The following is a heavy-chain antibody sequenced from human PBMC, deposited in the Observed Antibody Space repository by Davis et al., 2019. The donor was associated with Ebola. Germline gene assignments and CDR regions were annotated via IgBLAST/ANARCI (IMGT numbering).Heavy chain of an antibody. Sequence: PSETLSLTCSVSGDSVSSYYWSWIRQSPGKGLEWIGYIYYSGTTNYNPSLKSRVTMSLDTSQNQFSLRLTSVTAADTAVYYCARFRYLEWLKRDDAFDIWGQGTLVTVSS. CDR1: GDSVSSYY. J-gene: IGHJ3*02. D-gene: IGHD3-3*01. CDR2: IYYSGTT. CDR3: ARFRYLEWLKRDDAFDI. V-gene: IGHV4-59*02.